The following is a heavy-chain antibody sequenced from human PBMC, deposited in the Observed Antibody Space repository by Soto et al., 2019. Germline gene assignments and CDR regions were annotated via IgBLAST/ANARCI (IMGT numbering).Heavy chain of an antibody. Sequence: SETLSLTCTVSGGSISPYYWSWIRQPPGKGLEWIGYVYYSGNTNYNPSLESRVTISVDTSRNRFPLNLTSATAADTAVYYCARKGAAASYAHYYMDVWGRGTAVTSP. CDR1: GGSISPYY. CDR3: ARKGAAASYAHYYMDV. J-gene: IGHJ6*03. CDR2: VYYSGNT. D-gene: IGHD6-13*01. V-gene: IGHV4-59*01.